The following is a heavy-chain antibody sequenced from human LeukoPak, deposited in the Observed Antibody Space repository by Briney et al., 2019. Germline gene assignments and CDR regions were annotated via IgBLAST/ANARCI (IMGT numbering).Heavy chain of an antibody. V-gene: IGHV3-48*04. Sequence: GGSLRLSCETSGVTFSSFSLNWVRQAPGKGLEWLSYISSSSRSKYYADSVKGRFIVSRDNAKNSPYLQMDSLRAEDTALYYCASQSSGSSTRAPDFWGQGTLVTVSS. CDR1: GVTFSSFS. CDR3: ASQSSGSSTRAPDF. J-gene: IGHJ4*02. CDR2: ISSSSRSK. D-gene: IGHD1-26*01.